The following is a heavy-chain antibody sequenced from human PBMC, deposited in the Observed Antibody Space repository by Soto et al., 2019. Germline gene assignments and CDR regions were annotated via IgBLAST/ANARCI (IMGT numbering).Heavy chain of an antibody. D-gene: IGHD4-4*01. V-gene: IGHV4-39*01. CDR1: GGSISSSSYY. J-gene: IGHJ4*02. CDR2: IYYTGST. CDR3: ASREVTPSLSYYFDY. Sequence: QLQLQESGPGLVKPSETLSLTCTVSGGSISSSSYYWGWIRQPPGKGLEWIGSIYYTGSTYYNPYLKCRVTIXXDXSXNQFSLKLSSVTAADTAVYYCASREVTPSLSYYFDYWGQGTLVTVSS.